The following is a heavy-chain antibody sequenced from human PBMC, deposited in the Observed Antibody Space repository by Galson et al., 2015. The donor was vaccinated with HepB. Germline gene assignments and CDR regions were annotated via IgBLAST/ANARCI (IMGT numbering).Heavy chain of an antibody. CDR3: ARDGEGSRRYFEY. V-gene: IGHV1-69*13. Sequence: SVKVSCKVSGGTFSTRTLSWLRQAPGQGLEWMGGIIPVFGAAKSARKFQGRVTITADESSTTVHMELSTLTSNDTAVYYCARDGEGSRRYFEYWGQGTLVTVSS. J-gene: IGHJ4*02. CDR2: IIPVFGAA. D-gene: IGHD2-21*01. CDR1: GGTFSTRT.